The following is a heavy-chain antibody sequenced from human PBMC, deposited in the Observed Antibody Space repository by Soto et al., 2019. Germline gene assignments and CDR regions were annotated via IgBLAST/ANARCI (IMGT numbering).Heavy chain of an antibody. CDR2: ITASGGAT. Sequence: PGGSLRPSCAAPGFTFSSFAMYWVRPAAGEGLEWVSAITASGGATYYADSVKGRFTISRDKSKDTLYLQMNSLRAEDTAVYYCVKGNEACYFDYWGQGTLVTVSS. CDR1: GFTFSSFA. J-gene: IGHJ4*02. V-gene: IGHV3-23*01. CDR3: VKGNEACYFDY.